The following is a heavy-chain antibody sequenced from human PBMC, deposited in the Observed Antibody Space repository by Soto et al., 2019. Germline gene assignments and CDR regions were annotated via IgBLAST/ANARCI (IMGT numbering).Heavy chain of an antibody. CDR3: ARGGHVVVVTAALDY. CDR2: VNPSGGHT. D-gene: IGHD2-21*02. J-gene: IGHJ4*02. V-gene: IGHV1-46*01. CDR1: GDTFTDYY. Sequence: QVQLMQSGAEVKKPGASVKVSCKASGDTFTDYYIHWVRQAPGQGLEWMGTVNPSGGHTTYAQHFLGRVTMTGDTSTSTLYVELTSLTSDDTAIYYCARGGHVVVVTAALDYWGQGTLVTVSS.